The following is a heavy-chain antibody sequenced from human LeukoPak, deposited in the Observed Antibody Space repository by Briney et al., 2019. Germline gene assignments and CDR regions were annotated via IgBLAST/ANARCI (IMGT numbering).Heavy chain of an antibody. Sequence: SETLSLTCTVSGDSITSYYWTWIRQPPGKGLEWIGYISDSVSTNYVPSLKSRVTISLDTSKNQFSLKLTSVTAADSAVYYCARAGGGWSPVDHWGQGTLVIVSS. J-gene: IGHJ4*02. V-gene: IGHV4-59*01. CDR2: ISDSVST. CDR1: GDSITSYY. CDR3: ARAGGGWSPVDH. D-gene: IGHD6-19*01.